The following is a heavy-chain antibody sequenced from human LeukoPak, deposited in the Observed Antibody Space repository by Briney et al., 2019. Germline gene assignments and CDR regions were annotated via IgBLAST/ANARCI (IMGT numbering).Heavy chain of an antibody. CDR2: IYYSGT. Sequence: PSETLSLTCTVSGGSINSSSYSWGWIRQPPGEGLEWIGTIYYSGTIYRPSLKSRVTISVDTSKNQFSLKMTSATAADTAVYYCARSANSGRETNYWGQGTLVTVSS. J-gene: IGHJ4*02. D-gene: IGHD5-12*01. V-gene: IGHV4-39*01. CDR1: GGSINSSSYS. CDR3: ARSANSGRETNY.